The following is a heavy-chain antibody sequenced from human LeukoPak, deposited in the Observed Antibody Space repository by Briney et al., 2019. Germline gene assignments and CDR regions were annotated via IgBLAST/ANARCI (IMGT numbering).Heavy chain of an antibody. CDR3: VREVADIVGAGSFDY. D-gene: IGHD1-26*01. J-gene: IGHJ4*02. Sequence: PSETLSLTCTVSGGSISSGDYYWSWIRQPPGKGLEWIGYIYYSGSTYYNPSLKSRVTISVDTSKNQFSLKLSSVTAADTAVYYCVREVADIVGAGSFDYWGQGTLVTVSS. V-gene: IGHV4-30-4*01. CDR1: GGSISSGDYY. CDR2: IYYSGST.